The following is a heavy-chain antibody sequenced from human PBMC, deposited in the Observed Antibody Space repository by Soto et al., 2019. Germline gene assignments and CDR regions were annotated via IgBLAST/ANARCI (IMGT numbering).Heavy chain of an antibody. CDR2: ISGSGGST. CDR1: GFTFSTYA. CDR3: AKWVRSAVTARGAFDF. Sequence: GGSLRLSCAASGFTFSTYAMNWVRQGPGKGLEWVSGISGSGGSTYYPDSVKGRFTISRDNSKNTLYLQMNNLRAEDTAIYYCAKWVRSAVTARGAFDFWGQGTMVTVSS. V-gene: IGHV3-23*01. J-gene: IGHJ3*01. D-gene: IGHD4-17*01.